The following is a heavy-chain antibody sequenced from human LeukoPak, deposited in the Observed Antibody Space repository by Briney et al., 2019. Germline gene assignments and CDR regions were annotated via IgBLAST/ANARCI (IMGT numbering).Heavy chain of an antibody. J-gene: IGHJ4*02. Sequence: ASVKVSCKASGGTFSSYAISWVRQAPGQGLEWMGMIYPRDGSTSYAQKFQGRVAVTRDTSTSTVHMELSGLRSEDTAVYYCARDQEAFDYWGQGTLVTVSS. CDR2: IYPRDGST. V-gene: IGHV1-46*01. CDR3: ARDQEAFDY. CDR1: GGTFSSYA.